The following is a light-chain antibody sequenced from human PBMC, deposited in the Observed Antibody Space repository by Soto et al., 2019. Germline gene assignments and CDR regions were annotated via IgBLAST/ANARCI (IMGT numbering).Light chain of an antibody. CDR3: QQYYSSPTWT. CDR2: WAS. Sequence: DIVXTQSPDSLAVSLGERATINCKSSQSILYSSNNKNYLAWYQQKPGQPPKLLIYWASTRESGVPDRFSGSGSETDFTLTISSLQAEDVAVYYCQQYYSSPTWTFGQGTKVEIK. CDR1: QSILYSSNNKNY. J-gene: IGKJ1*01. V-gene: IGKV4-1*01.